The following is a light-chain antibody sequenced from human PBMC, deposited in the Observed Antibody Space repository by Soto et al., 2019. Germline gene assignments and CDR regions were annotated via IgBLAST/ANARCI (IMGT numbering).Light chain of an antibody. Sequence: QSVLTQSPSASASLGASVKLTCTLSSGHSNHAIAWHQQQSEKGPRYLMKLNSDGSHSKGDGIPDRFSGSSSGAERYLTISSLQSEDEADYYCQTWGSGIVVFGGGTKLTVL. CDR1: SGHSNHA. CDR2: LNSDGSH. V-gene: IGLV4-69*01. CDR3: QTWGSGIVV. J-gene: IGLJ2*01.